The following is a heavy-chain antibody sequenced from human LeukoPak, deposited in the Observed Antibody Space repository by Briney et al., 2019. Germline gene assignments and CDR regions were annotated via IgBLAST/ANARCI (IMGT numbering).Heavy chain of an antibody. Sequence: SQTLFLTCAVSGGSISSGGCSWSWIRQPAGKGLGWIGYIYDSGSNYYKPSVKGRVTISVDRSKNQFYLKLSCVTAADTAVYYCARYGDYDVYWRRGTLDSV. CDR1: GGSISSGGCS. CDR2: IYDSGSN. D-gene: IGHD4-17*01. J-gene: IGHJ4*02. CDR3: ARYGDYDVY. V-gene: IGHV4-30-2*01.